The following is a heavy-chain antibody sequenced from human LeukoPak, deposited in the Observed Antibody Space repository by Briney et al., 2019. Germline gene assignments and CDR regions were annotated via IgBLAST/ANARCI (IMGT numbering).Heavy chain of an antibody. CDR1: GGSISGYY. CDR2: IYYSGST. J-gene: IGHJ5*02. Sequence: SETLSLTCTVSGGSISGYYWSWIRQPPGKGLEWIGYIYYSGSTNYNPSLKSRVTISVDTSKNQYSLKLNSVTAADTAVYYCSRQGSSGWYTATWGQGTLVIVSS. V-gene: IGHV4-59*08. CDR3: SRQGSSGWYTAT. D-gene: IGHD6-19*01.